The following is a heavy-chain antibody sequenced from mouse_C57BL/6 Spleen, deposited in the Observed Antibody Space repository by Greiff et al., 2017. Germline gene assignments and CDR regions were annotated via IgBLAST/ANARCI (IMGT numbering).Heavy chain of an antibody. D-gene: IGHD1-1*01. Sequence: EVKLVESGPGLVKPGASVKISCKASGYTFTDYSMHWVNQSPGKSLEWIGDLNPNNGGTIYNQKFKGQATLTVDKSSSTAYMKLRSLTSEDTAVYYCARAHYCDGSSYNDSYFDVWGTGTTVTVSS. CDR2: LNPNNGGT. J-gene: IGHJ1*03. CDR1: GYTFTDYS. CDR3: ARAHYCDGSSYNDSYFDV. V-gene: IGHV1-18*01.